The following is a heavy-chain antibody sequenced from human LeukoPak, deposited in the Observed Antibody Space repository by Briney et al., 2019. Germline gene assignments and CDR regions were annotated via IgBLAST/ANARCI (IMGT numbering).Heavy chain of an antibody. CDR2: IYYSGST. J-gene: IGHJ4*02. Sequence: SETLSLTCTVSGGSISSYYWSWIRQPPGKGLGWIGFIYYSGSTNYNPSLKSRVTISVDTSKNQFSLKLSSVTAADTAVYYCARHGGSGYSSGWYPYYFDYWGQGTLVTVSS. CDR1: GGSISSYY. V-gene: IGHV4-59*08. D-gene: IGHD6-19*01. CDR3: ARHGGSGYSSGWYPYYFDY.